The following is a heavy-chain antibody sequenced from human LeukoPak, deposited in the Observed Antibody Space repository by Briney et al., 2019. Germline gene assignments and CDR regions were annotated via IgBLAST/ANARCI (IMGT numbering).Heavy chain of an antibody. CDR2: VSGSGGST. J-gene: IGHJ4*02. V-gene: IGHV3-23*01. CDR3: AKALYGGHDY. Sequence: GGSLRLSCAASGFSFRSYVMSWVGQAPGKGLEWVSAVSGSGGSTYSAASVKGRFTISRDNSKNTLSLQMNSLRAEDTAVYYCAKALYGGHDYWGQGTLVTVSS. CDR1: GFSFRSYV. D-gene: IGHD4-23*01.